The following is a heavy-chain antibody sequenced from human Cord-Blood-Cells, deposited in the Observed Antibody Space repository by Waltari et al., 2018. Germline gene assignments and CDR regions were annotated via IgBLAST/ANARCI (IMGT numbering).Heavy chain of an antibody. V-gene: IGHV4-39*01. Sequence: QLQLPESGPGLVKPSETLSLTCTVPGGAIRSSSSYWGWIRQPPGKGLEWIGSIYYSGSTYYNPSLKSRVTISVDTSKNQFSLKLSSVTAADTAVYYCAVIKLGYAFDIWGQGTMVTVSS. CDR2: IYYSGST. D-gene: IGHD7-27*01. CDR3: AVIKLGYAFDI. CDR1: GGAIRSSSSY. J-gene: IGHJ3*02.